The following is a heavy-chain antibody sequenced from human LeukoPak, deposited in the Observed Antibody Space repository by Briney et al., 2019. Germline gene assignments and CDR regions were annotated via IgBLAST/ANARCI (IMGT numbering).Heavy chain of an antibody. CDR3: ARIVAGGAFDI. CDR1: GFTVSSNY. Sequence: GGSLRLSCAASGFTVSSNYMSWVRQAPGKGLEWVSVIYSGSSTYHADSVKVRFTISRDNSKNTLYLQMNSLRDEDTAVYYCARIVAGGAFDIWGQGTMVTVSS. J-gene: IGHJ3*02. CDR2: IYSGSST. V-gene: IGHV3-66*01. D-gene: IGHD1-26*01.